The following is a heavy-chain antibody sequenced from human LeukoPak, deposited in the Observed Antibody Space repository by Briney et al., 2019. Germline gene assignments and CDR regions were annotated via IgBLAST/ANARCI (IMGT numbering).Heavy chain of an antibody. CDR1: GYTFTSYD. J-gene: IGHJ4*02. D-gene: IGHD3-22*01. Sequence: ASVKVSCKASGYTFTSYDINWVRQATGQGLEWMGWINPNSGGTNYAQKFQGRVTMTRDTSISTAYMELSRLRSDDTAVYYCSRGGPKYYYDSSGYYYGHPGGDYWGQGTLVTVSS. CDR3: SRGGPKYYYDSSGYYYGHPGGDY. CDR2: INPNSGGT. V-gene: IGHV1-2*02.